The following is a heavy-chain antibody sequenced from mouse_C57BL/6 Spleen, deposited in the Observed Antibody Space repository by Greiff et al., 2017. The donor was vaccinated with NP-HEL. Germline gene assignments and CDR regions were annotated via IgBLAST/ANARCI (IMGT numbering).Heavy chain of an antibody. J-gene: IGHJ4*01. CDR2: IYPGSGST. D-gene: IGHD1-1*01. CDR1: GYTFTSYW. Sequence: QVQLQQPGAELVKPGASVKMSCKASGYTFTSYWITWVKQRPGQGLEWIGDIYPGSGSTNYNEKFKSKATLTVDTSSSTAYMQLSSLTSEDSAVYYCARWRDYYGSSYGYYAMDYWGQGTSVTVSS. V-gene: IGHV1-55*01. CDR3: ARWRDYYGSSYGYYAMDY.